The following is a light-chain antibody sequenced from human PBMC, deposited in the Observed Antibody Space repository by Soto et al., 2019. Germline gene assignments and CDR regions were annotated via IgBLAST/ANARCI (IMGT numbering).Light chain of an antibody. CDR2: DVS. Sequence: QSVLTQPRSVSGSPGQSVTISCTGTSSDVGGYNYVSWYQQHPGKAPKLMIYDVSKRPSGVPDRFSGSKSGDTACLTISWLQAEDEADYYCCSYAGSYTLVFGGGTKVTVL. V-gene: IGLV2-11*01. CDR3: CSYAGSYTLV. CDR1: SSDVGGYNY. J-gene: IGLJ2*01.